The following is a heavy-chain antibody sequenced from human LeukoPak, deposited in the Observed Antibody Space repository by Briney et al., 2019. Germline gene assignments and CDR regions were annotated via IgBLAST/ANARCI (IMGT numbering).Heavy chain of an antibody. Sequence: GASVKVSCKASGYTFTSYGISWVRQAPGQGLEWMGWISAYNGNTNYAQKLQGRVTMTTDTSTSTAYMELRSLRSDDTAVYYCARAGRDSSGYYFYYYYGMDVWGQGTTVTVSS. V-gene: IGHV1-18*01. J-gene: IGHJ6*02. D-gene: IGHD3-22*01. CDR1: GYTFTSYG. CDR3: ARAGRDSSGYYFYYYYGMDV. CDR2: ISAYNGNT.